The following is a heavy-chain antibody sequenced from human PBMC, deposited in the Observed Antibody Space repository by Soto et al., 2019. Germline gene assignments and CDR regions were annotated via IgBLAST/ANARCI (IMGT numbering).Heavy chain of an antibody. J-gene: IGHJ4*02. CDR2: ISISGGNT. D-gene: IGHD4-17*01. CDR1: GLPLSSHA. Sequence: PGGSLRLSCAASGLPLSSHAMRWVRQAPGKGLEWVSSISISGGNTYYADSVRGRFTISRDNSKNTLYLHMNSLTAEDTAIYYCANEIRPNDYWGQGTLVTVSS. V-gene: IGHV3-23*01. CDR3: ANEIRPNDY.